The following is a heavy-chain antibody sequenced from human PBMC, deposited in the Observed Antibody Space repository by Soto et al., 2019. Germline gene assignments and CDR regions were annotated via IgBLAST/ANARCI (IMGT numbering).Heavy chain of an antibody. D-gene: IGHD2-15*01. CDR3: ARDGGYCSGGSCYDDAFDI. V-gene: IGHV3-30*14. J-gene: IGHJ3*02. Sequence: GSLRLSCAASGFTFSSYAMHWVRQAPGKGLEWVAVISYDGSTYYADSVKGRFTISRDNSKNTLYLQMNSLRAEDTAVYYCARDGGYCSGGSCYDDAFDIWGQGTMVTVS. CDR1: GFTFSSYA. CDR2: ISYDGST.